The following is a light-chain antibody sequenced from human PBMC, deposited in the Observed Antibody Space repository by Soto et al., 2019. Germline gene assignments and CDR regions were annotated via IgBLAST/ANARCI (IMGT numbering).Light chain of an antibody. V-gene: IGKV1-5*03. CDR2: KAS. CDR3: LQGYQYPLT. J-gene: IGKJ4*01. CDR1: QSISSW. Sequence: DIQMTQSPSPLSSSIGDRVTITCRASQSISSWLALYQQKPGKAPKLLIYKASSLESGVPSRFSVIGSGTDFTITISRLQQEDCATYDCLQGYQYPLTFCGGTKVDIK.